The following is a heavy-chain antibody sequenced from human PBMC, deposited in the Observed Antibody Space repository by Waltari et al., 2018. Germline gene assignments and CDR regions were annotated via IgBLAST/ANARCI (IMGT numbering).Heavy chain of an antibody. CDR2: INPNSGGT. D-gene: IGHD2-15*01. V-gene: IGHV1-2*02. J-gene: IGHJ5*02. CDR1: GYTFTAYY. Sequence: QVQLVQSGAEVRKPGASVKVSCKASGYTFTGEASGYTFTAYYMHWVRQSPGQGLEWMGWINPNSGGTNYAQKFQGRVSMTRDTSISTAYMELSRLTSDDTAVYYCARGRYCNGGSCYYDPWGQGTLVTVSS. CDR3: ARGRYCNGGSCYYDP.